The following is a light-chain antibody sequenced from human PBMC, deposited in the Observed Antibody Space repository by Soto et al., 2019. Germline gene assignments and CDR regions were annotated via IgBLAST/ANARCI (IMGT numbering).Light chain of an antibody. J-gene: IGLJ1*01. V-gene: IGLV1-40*02. CDR2: GNS. CDR3: QSYDSSLSGYV. Sequence: SVVEPPPPVSGGPGARGTLSCPGGRPHIGAGYDVHWYQQLPGTAPKLLIYGNSNRPSGVPDRFSGSKSGTSASLAITGLQAEDEADYYCQSYDSSLSGYVFGTGTKVTVL. CDR1: RPHIGAGYD.